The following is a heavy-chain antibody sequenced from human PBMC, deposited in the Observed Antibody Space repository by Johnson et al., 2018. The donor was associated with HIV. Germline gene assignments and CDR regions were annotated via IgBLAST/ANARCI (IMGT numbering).Heavy chain of an antibody. CDR2: VSDGAGNT. CDR1: GFTFSSYA. J-gene: IGHJ3*02. Sequence: VQLVESGGGVVQPGRSLRLSCAASGFTFSSYALTWVRQAPGKGLAWVSTVSDGAGNTYYADSVKGRFTISRDNSKNTLYLQMNSLRAEDTAVYYCAKEQLLRAFDIWGQGTMVTVSS. D-gene: IGHD2-15*01. V-gene: IGHV3-23*04. CDR3: AKEQLLRAFDI.